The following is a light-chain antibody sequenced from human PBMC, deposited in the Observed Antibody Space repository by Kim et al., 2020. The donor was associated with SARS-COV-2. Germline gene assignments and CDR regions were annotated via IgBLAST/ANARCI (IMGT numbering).Light chain of an antibody. CDR2: GKI. Sequence: SSELTQDPAVSVALGQTVRITCQGDSLRSYYASWYQQKPGQAPVLVIYGKINRPSGIPDRFSGSSSGNTASLTITGAQAEDEADYYCNSRDSSGNNLVFGGGTQLTVL. CDR1: SLRSYY. J-gene: IGLJ2*01. V-gene: IGLV3-19*01. CDR3: NSRDSSGNNLV.